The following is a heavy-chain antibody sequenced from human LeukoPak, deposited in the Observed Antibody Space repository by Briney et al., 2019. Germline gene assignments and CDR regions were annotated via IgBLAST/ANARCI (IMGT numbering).Heavy chain of an antibody. CDR1: GFTFSTYA. D-gene: IGHD5-18*01. J-gene: IGHJ6*03. CDR2: ISGSGGSI. V-gene: IGHV3-23*01. Sequence: GGSLRLSCAASGFTFSTYALSWVRQAPGKGLEWVSVISGSGGSIYYADSVKGRFTISRDNSKNTLYLQMNSLRAEDTAVYYCAKNRKGIQLWSTHYYMDVWGKGTTVTISS. CDR3: AKNRKGIQLWSTHYYMDV.